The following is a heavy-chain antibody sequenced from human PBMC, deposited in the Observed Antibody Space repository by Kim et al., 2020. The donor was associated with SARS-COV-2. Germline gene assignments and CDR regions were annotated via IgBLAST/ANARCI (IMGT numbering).Heavy chain of an antibody. J-gene: IGHJ6*02. CDR3: ARLGPENTVTKNYYYGMDV. CDR1: GYSFTSYW. V-gene: IGHV5-10-1*01. Sequence: GESLKISCKGSGYSFTSYWISWVRQMPGKGLEWMGRIDPSDSYTNYSPSFQGHVTISADKSISTAYLQWSSLKASDTAMYYCARLGPENTVTKNYYYGMDVWGQGATVTVSS. CDR2: IDPSDSYT. D-gene: IGHD4-4*01.